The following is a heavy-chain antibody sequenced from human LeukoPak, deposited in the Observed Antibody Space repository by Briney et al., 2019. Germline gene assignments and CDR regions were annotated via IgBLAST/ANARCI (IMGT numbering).Heavy chain of an antibody. CDR2: ISSSGSTI. J-gene: IGHJ4*02. Sequence: PGGSLRLSCAASGFTFSDYYMSWIRQAPGKGLEWVSYISSSGSTIYYADSVKGRFTISRGNAKNSLYLQMNSLRAEDTAVYYCARDHRAGLNFDYWGQGTLVTVSS. D-gene: IGHD3-22*01. CDR3: ARDHRAGLNFDY. CDR1: GFTFSDYY. V-gene: IGHV3-11*01.